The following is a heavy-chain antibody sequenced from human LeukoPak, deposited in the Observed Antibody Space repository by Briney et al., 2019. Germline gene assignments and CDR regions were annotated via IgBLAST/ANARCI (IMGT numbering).Heavy chain of an antibody. CDR1: GGSISSYY. CDR2: IYYSGST. D-gene: IGHD6-13*01. J-gene: IGHJ4*02. Sequence: SETLSLTCTVSGGSISSYYWSWIRQPPGKGLEWIGSIYYSGSTYYNPSLKSRVTISVDTSKNQFSLKLSSVTAADTAVYYCARDRGAAAGADYWGQGTLVTVSS. CDR3: ARDRGAAAGADY. V-gene: IGHV4-39*07.